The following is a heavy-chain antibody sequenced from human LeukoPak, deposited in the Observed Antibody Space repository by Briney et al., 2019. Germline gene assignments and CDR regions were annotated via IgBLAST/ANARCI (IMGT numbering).Heavy chain of an antibody. CDR1: GFTFDDYG. CDR3: ARSRDDSFDY. J-gene: IGHJ4*02. CDR2: ISSSGSTI. V-gene: IGHV3-48*03. Sequence: GGSLRLSCAASGFTFDDYGMSWVRQAPGKGLEWVSYISSSGSTIYYADSVKGRFTISRDNAKNSLYLQMNSLRAEDTAVYYCARSRDDSFDYWGQGTLVTVSS.